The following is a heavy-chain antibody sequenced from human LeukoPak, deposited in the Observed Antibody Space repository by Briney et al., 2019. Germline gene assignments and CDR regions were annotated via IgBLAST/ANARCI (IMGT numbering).Heavy chain of an antibody. CDR2: IKHDGSEK. D-gene: IGHD2-2*01. CDR1: GFTFNSYW. J-gene: IGHJ5*02. V-gene: IGHV3-7*04. CDR3: VRDTSSNWFDP. Sequence: GGSLRLSCAASGFTFNSYWMTWVRHAPGKGLEWVANIKHDGSEKYHVDSVKGRFTISRDNAKNSLYLQMNSLRVEDTAVYHCVRDTSSNWFDPWGQGTLVTVSS.